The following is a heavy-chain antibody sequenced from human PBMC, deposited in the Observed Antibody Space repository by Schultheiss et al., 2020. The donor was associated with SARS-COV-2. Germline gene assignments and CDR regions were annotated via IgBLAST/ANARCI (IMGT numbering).Heavy chain of an antibody. Sequence: GESLKISCKASGYTFTDYYMHWLRQAPGQGLEWMGRINPNSGGTNYAQKFQGRITMARDTSISTAYMELSSLRSEDTAVYYCARDESMDVWGQGTTVTVSS. J-gene: IGHJ6*02. CDR1: GYTFTDYY. CDR3: ARDESMDV. CDR2: INPNSGGT. V-gene: IGHV1-2*06.